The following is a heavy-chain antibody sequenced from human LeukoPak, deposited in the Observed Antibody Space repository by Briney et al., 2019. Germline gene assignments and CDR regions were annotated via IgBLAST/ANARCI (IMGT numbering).Heavy chain of an antibody. Sequence: GRSLRLSWAASGFTFSSYAMHWVRQAPGKGLEWVAVISYDGSNKYYADSVKGRFTISRDNSKNTLYLQMNSLRAEDTAVYYCARGGSEYSSSFFDYWGQGTLVTVSS. CDR2: ISYDGSNK. CDR3: ARGGSEYSSSFFDY. CDR1: GFTFSSYA. V-gene: IGHV3-30*01. D-gene: IGHD6-6*01. J-gene: IGHJ4*02.